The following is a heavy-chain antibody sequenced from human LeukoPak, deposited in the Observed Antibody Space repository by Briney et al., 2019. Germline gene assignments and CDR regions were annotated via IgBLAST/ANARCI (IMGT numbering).Heavy chain of an antibody. CDR2: IKQDESEK. CDR3: ARDNEKHYDFWSGYYVERGYYYMDV. J-gene: IGHJ6*03. D-gene: IGHD3-3*01. CDR1: GFTCDDYA. Sequence: GGSLRLSCAASGFTCDDYAMHWARQAPGKGLEWVANIKQDESEKSYVDSVKGRFTISRDNAKNSLYLQMNSLRAEDTAVYYCARDNEKHYDFWSGYYVERGYYYMDVWGKGTTVTVSS. V-gene: IGHV3-7*01.